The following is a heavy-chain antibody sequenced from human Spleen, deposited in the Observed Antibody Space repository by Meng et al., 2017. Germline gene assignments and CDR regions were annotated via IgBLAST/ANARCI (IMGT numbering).Heavy chain of an antibody. Sequence: QGHPQQGGAGLLKPSDSLSLTCVVSGGCFSDYYWGWIRQPPGKGLEWIGEINHSGSTKYNPSLESRATISVDTSQNNLSLKLSSVNAADSAVYYCARGPTTMAHDFDYWGQGTLVTVSS. V-gene: IGHV4-34*01. D-gene: IGHD4-11*01. CDR1: GGCFSDYY. CDR3: ARGPTTMAHDFDY. J-gene: IGHJ4*02. CDR2: INHSGST.